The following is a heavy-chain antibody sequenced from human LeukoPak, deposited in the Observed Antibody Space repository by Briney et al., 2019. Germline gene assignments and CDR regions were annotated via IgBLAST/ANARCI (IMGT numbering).Heavy chain of an antibody. Sequence: GRSLRLSCAASGFTFSSYAMSWVRQAPGKGLEWVSAISGSGGSTYYADSVKGRFTISRDNSKNTLYLQMNSLRAEDTAVYYCAKAKPTYDSSGYYLGRTAFDIWGQGTMVTVSS. D-gene: IGHD3-22*01. CDR3: AKAKPTYDSSGYYLGRTAFDI. CDR2: ISGSGGST. CDR1: GFTFSSYA. V-gene: IGHV3-23*01. J-gene: IGHJ3*02.